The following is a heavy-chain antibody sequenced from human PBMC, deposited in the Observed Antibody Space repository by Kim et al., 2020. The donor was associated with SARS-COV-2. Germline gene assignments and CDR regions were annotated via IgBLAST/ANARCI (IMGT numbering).Heavy chain of an antibody. CDR1: GYTFTSYY. CDR3: ARDRDIHVGQQLVRSYFDY. Sequence: ASVKVSCKASGYTFTSYYMHWVRQAPGQGLEWMGIINPSGGSTSYAQKFQGRVTMTRDTSTSTVYMELSSLRSEDTAVYYCARDRDIHVGQQLVRSYFDYWGQGTLVTVSS. D-gene: IGHD6-13*01. CDR2: INPSGGST. V-gene: IGHV1-46*01. J-gene: IGHJ4*02.